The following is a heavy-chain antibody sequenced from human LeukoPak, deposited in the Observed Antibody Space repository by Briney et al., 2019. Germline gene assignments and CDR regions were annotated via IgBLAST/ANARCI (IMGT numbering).Heavy chain of an antibody. V-gene: IGHV3-48*03. CDR2: ISSSGSTI. CDR3: ARGPPKTSILWFGGPAQDY. CDR1: GFTFSSYE. D-gene: IGHD3-10*01. Sequence: PGGSLRLSCAASGFTFSSYEMNWVRQAPGKGLEWVSYISSSGSTIYYAESVKGRFTISRDNAKNSLYLQMNSLRAEDTAVYYCARGPPKTSILWFGGPAQDYWGQGTLVTVSS. J-gene: IGHJ4*02.